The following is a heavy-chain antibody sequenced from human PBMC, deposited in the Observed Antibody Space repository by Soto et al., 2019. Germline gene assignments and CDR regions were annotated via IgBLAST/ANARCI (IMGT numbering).Heavy chain of an antibody. J-gene: IGHJ4*02. V-gene: IGHV3-21*01. CDR2: ISSSSSYI. CDR1: GFTFSSYS. CDR3: ARESDSSSWYDY. Sequence: PGGSLRLSYAASGFTFSSYSMNWVRQAPGMGLEWVSSISSSSSYIYYADSVKGRFTISRDNAKNSLYLQMNSLRAEDTAVYYCARESDSSSWYDYWGQGTLVTVSS. D-gene: IGHD6-13*01.